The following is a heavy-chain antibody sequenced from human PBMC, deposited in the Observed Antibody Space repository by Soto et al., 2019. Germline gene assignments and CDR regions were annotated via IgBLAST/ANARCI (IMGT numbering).Heavy chain of an antibody. J-gene: IGHJ4*02. D-gene: IGHD3-3*01. CDR3: ARSRFLEWLFLWY. V-gene: IGHV4-59*08. Sequence: SETLSLTCTVSGGSISSYYWSWIRQPPGKGLEWIGYIYYSGSTNYNPSLKSRVTISVDTSKNQFSLKLSSVTAADTAVYYCARSRFLEWLFLWYWGQGTLVTVSS. CDR1: GGSISSYY. CDR2: IYYSGST.